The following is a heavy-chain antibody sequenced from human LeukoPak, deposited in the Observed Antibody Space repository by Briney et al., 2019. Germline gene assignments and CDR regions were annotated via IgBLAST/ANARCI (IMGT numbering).Heavy chain of an antibody. D-gene: IGHD3-22*01. J-gene: IGHJ3*02. CDR1: GFTFSDYS. Sequence: GGSLRLSCAASGFTFSDYSMSWIRQAPGKGLELVSYISSSGSTVYYADSVKGRFTISRDNAKNSLYLQMNSLRAEDTAVYYCARDFHRRYYDSSGYNAFDIWGQGTMVTVSS. V-gene: IGHV3-11*04. CDR3: ARDFHRRYYDSSGYNAFDI. CDR2: ISSSGSTV.